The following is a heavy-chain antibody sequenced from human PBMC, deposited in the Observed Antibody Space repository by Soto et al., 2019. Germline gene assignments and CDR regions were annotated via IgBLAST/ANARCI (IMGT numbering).Heavy chain of an antibody. J-gene: IGHJ4*02. CDR3: VRQKGNYFDF. CDR1: GDSINSRY. Sequence: LSLTCSVSGDSINSRYWSWIRQPPGKGLEWIGYIDYVGSTNYAPSLQSRVTMSVDTSKNQVTLKLRYVTAADTAVYYCVRQKGNYFDFWGQGTLVTVSS. V-gene: IGHV4-59*11. CDR2: IDYVGST.